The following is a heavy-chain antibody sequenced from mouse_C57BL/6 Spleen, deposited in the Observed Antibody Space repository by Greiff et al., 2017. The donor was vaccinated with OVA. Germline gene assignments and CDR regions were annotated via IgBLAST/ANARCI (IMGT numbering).Heavy chain of an antibody. CDR1: GYSITSGYY. J-gene: IGHJ1*03. Sequence: EVHLVESGPGLVKPSQSLSLTCSVTGYSITSGYYWYWIRKFPGNKLEWMGIISYDGSTNYNPSLKNRISLTRDTSKNQFFLKLNSLTTEDTATYVCSSYSPCWYFDVWGTGTTVTVSS. D-gene: IGHD2-12*01. CDR2: ISYDGST. CDR3: SSYSPCWYFDV. V-gene: IGHV3-6*01.